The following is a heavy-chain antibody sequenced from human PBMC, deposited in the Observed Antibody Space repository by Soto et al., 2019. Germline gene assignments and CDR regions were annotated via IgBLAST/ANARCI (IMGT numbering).Heavy chain of an antibody. CDR2: IYPSDSDT. V-gene: IGHV5-51*01. D-gene: IGHD2-8*01. J-gene: IGHJ4*02. CDR3: ARMYGKQIDY. CDR1: GYNFATYW. Sequence: PGESLKISCKSSGYNFATYWIGWVRQMPGKGLEWMGIIYPSDSDTRYSPSFHGKVTISADKSISTAYLQWSSLKASDTAMYYCARMYGKQIDYWGQGTLVTVSS.